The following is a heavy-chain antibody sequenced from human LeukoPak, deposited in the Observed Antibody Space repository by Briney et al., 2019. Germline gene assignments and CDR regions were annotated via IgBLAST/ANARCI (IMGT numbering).Heavy chain of an antibody. V-gene: IGHV3-23*01. CDR3: AKVSYYDYVWESEIDY. D-gene: IGHD3-16*01. J-gene: IGHJ4*02. Sequence: GGSLRLSCAASGFTFSSYAISWVRQAPGKGLEWVSAISGSGGSTYYADSVKGRFTISRDNSKNTLYLQMNSLRAEDTAVYYCAKVSYYDYVWESEIDYWGQGTLVTVSS. CDR2: ISGSGGST. CDR1: GFTFSSYA.